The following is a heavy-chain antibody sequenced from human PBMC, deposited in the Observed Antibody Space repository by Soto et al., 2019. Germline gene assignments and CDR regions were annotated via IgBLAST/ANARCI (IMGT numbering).Heavy chain of an antibody. CDR3: AKARGYCSGGSCYSGFYYYYYGMDV. Sequence: EVQLVESGGGLVQPGRSLRLSCAASGFTFDDYAMHWVRQAPGKGLEWVSGISWNSGSIGYADSVKGRFTISRDNAKNSLYLQMNSLRAEDTALYYCAKARGYCSGGSCYSGFYYYYYGMDVWGQGTTVTVSS. D-gene: IGHD2-15*01. J-gene: IGHJ6*02. V-gene: IGHV3-9*01. CDR1: GFTFDDYA. CDR2: ISWNSGSI.